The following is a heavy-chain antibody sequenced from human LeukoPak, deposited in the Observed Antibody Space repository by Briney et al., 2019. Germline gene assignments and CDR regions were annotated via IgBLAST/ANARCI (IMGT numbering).Heavy chain of an antibody. V-gene: IGHV3-20*04. CDR2: INWNGGST. CDR3: ARGGVTTRAFDI. CDR1: GFVFAVHG. J-gene: IGHJ3*02. Sequence: GGSLRLSCAVSGFVFAVHGMTWVRQVPGEGLEWVSGINWNGGSTSYVDSVKGRFTISRDNSKNTLYLQMNSLRAEDTAVYYCARGGVTTRAFDIWGQGTMVTVSS. D-gene: IGHD4-17*01.